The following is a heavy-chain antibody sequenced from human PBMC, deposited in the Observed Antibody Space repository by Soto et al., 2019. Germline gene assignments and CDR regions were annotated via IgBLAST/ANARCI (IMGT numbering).Heavy chain of an antibody. Sequence: EVYLVESGGGVVRPGGSLRLSCAASGIGFDEYGMSWVRQGPGKGLEWVSGINRHGDSTGYADSVKGRFTISRDNAKNSLYLEMNGLRAEDTAFYYCARDHRWGYEYGDYGDSWGQGTLVTVSS. D-gene: IGHD4-17*01. CDR2: INRHGDST. V-gene: IGHV3-20*04. CDR3: ARDHRWGYEYGDYGDS. J-gene: IGHJ4*02. CDR1: GIGFDEYG.